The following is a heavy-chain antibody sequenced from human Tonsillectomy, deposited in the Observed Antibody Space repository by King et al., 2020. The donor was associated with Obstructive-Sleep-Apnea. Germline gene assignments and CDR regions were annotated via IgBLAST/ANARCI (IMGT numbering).Heavy chain of an antibody. V-gene: IGHV3-30*04. CDR3: ARVDYEDVYGAFDI. J-gene: IGHJ3*02. CDR2: ISYDGSNK. CDR1: GFTFSSYA. D-gene: IGHD4-17*01. Sequence: VQLVESGGGVVQPGRSLRLSCAASGFTFSSYAMHWVRQAPGKGLEWVAVISYDGSNKYYADSVKGRFTISRDNSKNTLFLHMNSLRAEDTAVYYCARVDYEDVYGAFDIWGQGTMVTVSS.